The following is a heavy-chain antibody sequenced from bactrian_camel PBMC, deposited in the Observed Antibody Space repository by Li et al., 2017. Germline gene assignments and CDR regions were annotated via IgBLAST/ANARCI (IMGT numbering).Heavy chain of an antibody. CDR2: IYRGGSNV. J-gene: IGHJ4*01. CDR1: GYSDNC. V-gene: IGHV3S6*01. Sequence: HVQLVESGGGSVQAGGSLRLSCVAYGYSDNCMAWFRQAPGKDREGVAYIYRGGSNVDYVNSVKGRFTVSKDNAKNTMYLQMNSLKPEDTARYSCSNGADRGQGTQVTVS.